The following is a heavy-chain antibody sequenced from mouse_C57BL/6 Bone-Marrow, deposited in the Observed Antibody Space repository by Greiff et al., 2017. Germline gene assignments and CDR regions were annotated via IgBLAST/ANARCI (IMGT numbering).Heavy chain of an antibody. J-gene: IGHJ2*01. CDR2: INPYNGGT. Sequence: EVQLVESGPVLVKPGASVKMSCKASGYTFTDYYMNWVKQSHGKSLEWIGVINPYNGGTSYNQKFKGKATLTVDKSSSTAYMELNSLTSEDSAVYYCARWDYYGSSYNYWGQGTTLTVSS. D-gene: IGHD1-1*01. CDR1: GYTFTDYY. V-gene: IGHV1-19*01. CDR3: ARWDYYGSSYNY.